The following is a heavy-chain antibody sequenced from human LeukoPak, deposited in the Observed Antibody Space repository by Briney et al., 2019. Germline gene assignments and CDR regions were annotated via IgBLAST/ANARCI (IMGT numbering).Heavy chain of an antibody. CDR2: INSDGSST. D-gene: IGHD2-21*02. CDR3: ARSKLVVVTAIMTPYYFDY. CDR1: GFTFSRYW. Sequence: GGSLRLSCAASGFTFSRYWMSWVRQAPGKGLVWVSRINSDGSSTSYADSVKGRFTISRDNAKSTLYLQMNSLRAEDTAVYYCARSKLVVVTAIMTPYYFDYWGQGTLVTVSS. J-gene: IGHJ4*02. V-gene: IGHV3-74*01.